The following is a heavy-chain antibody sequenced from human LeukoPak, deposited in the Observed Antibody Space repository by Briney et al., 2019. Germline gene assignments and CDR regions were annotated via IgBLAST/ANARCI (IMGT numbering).Heavy chain of an antibody. Sequence: SETLSLTCTVSGGSISSYYWSWIRQPPGKGLELIGYIYYSGSTNYNPSLKSRVTISVDTSKNQFSLKLSSVTAADTAVYYCARGGNMIVVATAFQHWGQGTLVTVSS. V-gene: IGHV4-59*01. D-gene: IGHD3-22*01. CDR2: IYYSGST. CDR1: GGSISSYY. J-gene: IGHJ1*01. CDR3: ARGGNMIVVATAFQH.